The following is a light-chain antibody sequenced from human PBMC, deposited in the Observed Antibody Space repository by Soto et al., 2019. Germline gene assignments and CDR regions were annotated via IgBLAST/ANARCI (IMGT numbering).Light chain of an antibody. J-gene: IGKJ4*01. Sequence: DVQMTQSPSSLSASVGDSVTITCRASQSVFNHLSWFQQRPGKGPKLLIYDASSLHAGVPSRFSGSGYGTDFTLTISTVQPEDSAIYYCHQSSSTPLTFVGGTRVELK. CDR3: HQSSSTPLT. CDR1: QSVFNH. CDR2: DAS. V-gene: IGKV1-39*01.